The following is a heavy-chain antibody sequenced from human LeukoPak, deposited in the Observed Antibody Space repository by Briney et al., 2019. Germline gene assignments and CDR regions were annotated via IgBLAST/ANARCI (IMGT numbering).Heavy chain of an antibody. CDR3: AKWGDYDVLTGYYDPDN. V-gene: IGHV3-23*01. Sequence: GASLRLSCAASGFIFSNYAMSWARQAPGKGLERVSAIVGSGANTYYADSVKGRSTISRDNPRNTLYLQMNSLRAEDTAVYYCAKWGDYDVLTGYYDPDNWGQGTLVTVSS. J-gene: IGHJ4*02. CDR2: IVGSGANT. CDR1: GFIFSNYA. D-gene: IGHD3-9*01.